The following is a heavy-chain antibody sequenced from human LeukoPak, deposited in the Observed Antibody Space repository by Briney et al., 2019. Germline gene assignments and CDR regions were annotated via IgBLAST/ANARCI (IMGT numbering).Heavy chain of an antibody. CDR2: IRYDGSNK. CDR1: GFTFSSYG. V-gene: IGHV3-30*02. CDR3: AKDFEAYCGGDCYSFCDY. Sequence: GGSLRPSCAASGFTFSSYGMHWVRQAPGKGLEWVAFIRYDGSNKYYADSVKGRFTISRDNSKNTLYLQMNSLRAEDTAVYYCAKDFEAYCGGDCYSFCDYWGQGTLVTVSS. J-gene: IGHJ4*02. D-gene: IGHD2-21*01.